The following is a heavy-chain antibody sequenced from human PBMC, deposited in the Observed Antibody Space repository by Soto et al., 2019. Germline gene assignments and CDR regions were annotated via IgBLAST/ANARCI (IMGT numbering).Heavy chain of an antibody. J-gene: IGHJ6*02. CDR1: GGSFSGYY. CDR2: INHSGST. V-gene: IGHV4-34*01. Sequence: QVQLQQWGAGLLKPSETLSLTFAVYGGSFSGYYWNWIRQPPGKGLEWIGEINHSGSTNYNPSLKSRVTISVDTSKNQFSLKLSSVTAEDTAVYYCASLSLDYDFWSGYDNYYYYGMDVWGQGTTVTVSS. CDR3: ASLSLDYDFWSGYDNYYYYGMDV. D-gene: IGHD3-3*01.